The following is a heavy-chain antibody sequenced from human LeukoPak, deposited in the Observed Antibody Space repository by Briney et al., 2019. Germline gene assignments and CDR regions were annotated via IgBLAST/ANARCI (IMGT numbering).Heavy chain of an antibody. V-gene: IGHV4-59*11. CDR2: IYNSGST. CDR1: GGFISGHY. Sequence: SETLSLTCTVSGGFISGHYWTWIRQPPGKGLEWIGYIYNSGSTKYSPSLKSRVTISVDTSKNQFSLKLSSVTAADTAVYYCARGGVLKSVDYWGQGTLVAVSS. J-gene: IGHJ4*02. D-gene: IGHD3-16*01. CDR3: ARGGVLKSVDY.